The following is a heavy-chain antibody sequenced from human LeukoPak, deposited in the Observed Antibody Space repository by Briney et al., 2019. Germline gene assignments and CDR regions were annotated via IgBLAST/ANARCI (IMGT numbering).Heavy chain of an antibody. CDR2: IYYSGST. V-gene: IGHV4-39*07. D-gene: IGHD6-6*01. CDR3: ARKGPVLDAFDI. CDR1: GGSISSSSYY. J-gene: IGHJ3*02. Sequence: KPSETLSLTCTVSGGSISSSSYYWGWFRQPPGKGLEWIGSIYYSGSTYYNPSLKSRVTISVDTSKNQFSLKLSSVTAADTAVYYCARKGPVLDAFDIWGQGTMVTVSS.